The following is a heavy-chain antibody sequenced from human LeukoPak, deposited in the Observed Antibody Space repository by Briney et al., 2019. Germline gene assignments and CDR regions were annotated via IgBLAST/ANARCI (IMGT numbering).Heavy chain of an antibody. CDR3: PRETLYGGNSGFDY. Sequence: SETLSLTCAVHGGSFSGYYWSWIRQPPGKGLKWIGEIYHSGSTNYNPSLKSRVTISVDTSKNQFSLKLSSLTAADTAVYYCPRETLYGGNSGFDYWGQGTLVTVSS. D-gene: IGHD4-23*01. V-gene: IGHV4-34*01. CDR1: GGSFSGYY. J-gene: IGHJ4*02. CDR2: IYHSGST.